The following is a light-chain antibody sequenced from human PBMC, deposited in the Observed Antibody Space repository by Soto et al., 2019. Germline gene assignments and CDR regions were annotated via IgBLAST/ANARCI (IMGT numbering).Light chain of an antibody. CDR3: QSYDSSLSGVV. J-gene: IGLJ2*01. Sequence: QTVVTQPPSVSGAPGQRVTISCTGSSSNIGAGYDVHWYQQLPGTAPKLLIYGNSNRPSGVPDRFSGSKSGTSASLAITGXXXEDEADYYCQSYDSSLSGVVFGGGTKLTVL. CDR2: GNS. CDR1: SSNIGAGYD. V-gene: IGLV1-40*01.